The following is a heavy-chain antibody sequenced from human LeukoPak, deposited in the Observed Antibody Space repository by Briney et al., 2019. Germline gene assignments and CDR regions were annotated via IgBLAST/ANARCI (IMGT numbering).Heavy chain of an antibody. J-gene: IGHJ5*02. Sequence: GGSLRLSCAASGLTFGNNWMHGVRHGPGKGLVWISRINSDGGGSIYAASAEGRFTVSRDNEKTTLYLQMNSLRAEHTAVYYCARDVPQNWSDTWGQGTLVTVYS. CDR1: GLTFGNNW. CDR3: ARDVPQNWSDT. V-gene: IGHV3-74*01. CDR2: INSDGGGS.